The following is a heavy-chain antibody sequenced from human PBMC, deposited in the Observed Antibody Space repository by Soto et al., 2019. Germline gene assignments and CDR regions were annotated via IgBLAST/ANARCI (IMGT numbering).Heavy chain of an antibody. D-gene: IGHD3-10*01. CDR3: AKPGSAFYGMDV. CDR2: INPNSGGT. J-gene: IGHJ6*02. V-gene: IGHV1-2*02. CDR1: GYTFTGYY. Sequence: ASVKVSCKASGYTFTGYYMHWVRQAPGQGLEWMGWINPNSGGTNYAQKFQGRVTMTRDTSISTAYMELSRLRSDETAVYYCAKPGSAFYGMDVWGQGTTVTVSS.